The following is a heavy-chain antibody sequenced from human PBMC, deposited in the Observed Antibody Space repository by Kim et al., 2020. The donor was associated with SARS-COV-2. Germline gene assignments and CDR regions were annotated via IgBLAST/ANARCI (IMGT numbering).Heavy chain of an antibody. CDR1: GGSISSSSYY. Sequence: SETLSLTCTVSGGSISSSSYYWGWIRQPPGKGLEWIGSIYYSGSTYYNPSLKSRVTISVDTSKNQFSLKLSSVTAADTAVYYCARDRELAYWGNWFDPWG. V-gene: IGHV4-39*07. CDR3: ARDRELAYWGNWFDP. D-gene: IGHD1-7*01. J-gene: IGHJ5*02. CDR2: IYYSGST.